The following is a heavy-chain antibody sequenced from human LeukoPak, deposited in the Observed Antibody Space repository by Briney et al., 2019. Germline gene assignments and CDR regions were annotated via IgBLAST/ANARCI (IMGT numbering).Heavy chain of an antibody. Sequence: PGESLKISCKGSQYTFSNYWIGRVRQMPGKGLEWMGLIYPGNSDTRYGPSFKGQVTISVDKSITTAYLQWSSLKASDTAIYYRASLDYSYESSGFDSWGQGTLVIVSS. V-gene: IGHV5-51*01. CDR3: ASLDYSYESSGFDS. CDR1: QYTFSNYW. D-gene: IGHD3-22*01. CDR2: IYPGNSDT. J-gene: IGHJ5*01.